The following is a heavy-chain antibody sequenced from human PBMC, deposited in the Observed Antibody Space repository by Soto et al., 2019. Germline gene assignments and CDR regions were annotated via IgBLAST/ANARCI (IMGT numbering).Heavy chain of an antibody. CDR3: ARGDSTDCSNGVCSFFYNHDMDV. CDR2: IGPESGAT. V-gene: IGHV1-2*02. Sequence: ASVKVSCKASGYTFTGHYIHWVRQAPEQGPEWMGEIGPESGATRYAQRFQGRVTMTRDMSITTVYMELTRLTSDDMAIYYCARGDSTDCSNGVCSFFYNHDMDVWGQGTTVTVSS. D-gene: IGHD2-8*01. J-gene: IGHJ6*02. CDR1: GYTFTGHY.